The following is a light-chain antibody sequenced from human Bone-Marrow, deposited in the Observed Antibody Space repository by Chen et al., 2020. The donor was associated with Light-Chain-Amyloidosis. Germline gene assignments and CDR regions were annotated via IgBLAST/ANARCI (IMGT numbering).Light chain of an antibody. Sequence: SYVLTQPSSVSVAPGQTATIACGGNNIGSTSVHRYQQKPGQAPLLVVYDDSDRPSGIPERLSGSNSGNTATLTISRVEAGDEADYYCQVWDRSSDRPVFGGGTKLTVL. V-gene: IGLV3-21*02. CDR3: QVWDRSSDRPV. J-gene: IGLJ3*02. CDR1: NIGSTS. CDR2: DDS.